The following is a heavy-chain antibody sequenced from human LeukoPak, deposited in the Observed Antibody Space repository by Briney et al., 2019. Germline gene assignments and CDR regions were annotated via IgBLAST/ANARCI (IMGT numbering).Heavy chain of an antibody. Sequence: GRSLRLSCAASGFTFSTYAMHWVRQAPGKGLEWVAVISYDGRDKKYADSVKGRFSISRDNSKNTLYLQVDSLRSEDTAVYYCAKDSGNYAKYYFDYWGQGTLVTVSS. CDR1: GFTFSTYA. J-gene: IGHJ4*02. CDR2: ISYDGRDK. D-gene: IGHD1-26*01. CDR3: AKDSGNYAKYYFDY. V-gene: IGHV3-30*04.